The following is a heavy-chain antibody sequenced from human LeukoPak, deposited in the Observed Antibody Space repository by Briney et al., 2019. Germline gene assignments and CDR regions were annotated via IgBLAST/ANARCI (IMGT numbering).Heavy chain of an antibody. D-gene: IGHD3-10*01. Sequence: SSETLSLTCTVSGGSISGSSYYWGWIRQPPGRGLEWIGNMYYSGTTYYNPSLKSRVTMSVDTSKNQFSPKVTSLTAADTAVYYCAAMVREVILTDGPDYWGQGTLVTVSS. CDR1: GGSISGSSYY. CDR3: AAMVREVILTDGPDY. J-gene: IGHJ4*02. CDR2: MYYSGTT. V-gene: IGHV4-39*01.